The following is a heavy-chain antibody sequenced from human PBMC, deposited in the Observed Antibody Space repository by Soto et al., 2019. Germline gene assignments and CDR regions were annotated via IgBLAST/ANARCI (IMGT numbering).Heavy chain of an antibody. CDR3: AKVLSELVPRYFDT. D-gene: IGHD6-13*01. Sequence: QVQLVQSGAEVKKPGASVRVSCKASGYTFTTYDIHWVRQAPGLGLEWMGIITPGGGITSYAQKFKGRFTMTRYTFTSTVYMELSSLRSEDTSMYYCAKVLSELVPRYFDTWGHGTLVTVSS. CDR2: ITPGGGIT. V-gene: IGHV1-46*01. J-gene: IGHJ4*01. CDR1: GYTFTTYD.